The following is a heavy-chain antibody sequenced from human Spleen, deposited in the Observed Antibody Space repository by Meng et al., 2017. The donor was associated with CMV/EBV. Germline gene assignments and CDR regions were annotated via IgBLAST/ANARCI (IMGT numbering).Heavy chain of an antibody. CDR2: ISYDGSNK. J-gene: IGHJ3*02. CDR3: AKDFSLNQFTTWAFDI. CDR1: GFTFSSYA. D-gene: IGHD1-14*01. Sequence: LSLTCAASGFTFSSYAMHWVRQAPGKGLEWVAVISYDGSNKYYADSVKGRFTISRDNSKNTLYLQMNSLRAEDTAVYYCAKDFSLNQFTTWAFDIWGQGTMVTVSS. V-gene: IGHV3-30-3*01.